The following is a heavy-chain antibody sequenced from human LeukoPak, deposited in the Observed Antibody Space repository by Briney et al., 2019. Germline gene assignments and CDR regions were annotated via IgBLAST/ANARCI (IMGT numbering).Heavy chain of an antibody. CDR2: INSSSSYI. J-gene: IGHJ4*02. D-gene: IGHD3-22*01. CDR1: GFTFSSYS. Sequence: GGSLRLSCAASGFTFSSYSMNWVRQAPGKGLEWVSSINSSSSYIYYADSVKGRFTISRDNAKNSLYLQMNSLRAVDTAVYYCARDGGPDYDTSGYTYYFDYWGQGTLVTVSS. V-gene: IGHV3-21*01. CDR3: ARDGGPDYDTSGYTYYFDY.